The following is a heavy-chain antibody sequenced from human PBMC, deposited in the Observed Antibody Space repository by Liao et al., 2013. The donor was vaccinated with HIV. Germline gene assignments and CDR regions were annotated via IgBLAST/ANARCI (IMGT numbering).Heavy chain of an antibody. Sequence: QVHLQESGPGLVKPSETLSLTCSVSGGSISSYKWSWIRQSPGKGLEWIGYVSYSGSTNYNPSLKSRVTISVDTSKNQFSLNINSVTTADTAVYYCARWDGGYGRYWGQGTLVTVSS. V-gene: IGHV4-59*01. CDR3: ARWDGGYGRY. CDR1: GGSISSYK. J-gene: IGHJ4*02. D-gene: IGHD5-12*01. CDR2: VSYSGST.